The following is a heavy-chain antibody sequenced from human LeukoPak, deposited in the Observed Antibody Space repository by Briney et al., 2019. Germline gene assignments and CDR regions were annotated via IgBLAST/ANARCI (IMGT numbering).Heavy chain of an antibody. V-gene: IGHV4-4*07. CDR3: VRAGTYGVRAVISPDV. J-gene: IGHJ6*02. CDR2: FYPSGNT. D-gene: IGHD3-10*01. Sequence: KPSETLSLTCSVSGGSISNYYWSWIRQSAGKGLEWIGRFYPSGNTMYNPSLTSRVTMSVDTSQNQFSLNLNSVTAADTAVYYCVRAGTYGVRAVISPDVWGQGTTVTVSS. CDR1: GGSISNYY.